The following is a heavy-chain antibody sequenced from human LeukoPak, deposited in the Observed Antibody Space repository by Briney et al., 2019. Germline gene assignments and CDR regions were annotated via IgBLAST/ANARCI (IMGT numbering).Heavy chain of an antibody. CDR1: GYTFTSYA. Sequence: ASVKVSCKASGYTFTSYAMHWVRQAPGQRLEWMGWINAGNGNTKYSQKFQGRVTITRDTSASTAYMELSSLRSEDTAVYYCAREQYFDSPPYLNWFDPWGQGTLVTVSS. V-gene: IGHV1-3*01. D-gene: IGHD3-9*01. J-gene: IGHJ5*02. CDR2: INAGNGNT. CDR3: AREQYFDSPPYLNWFDP.